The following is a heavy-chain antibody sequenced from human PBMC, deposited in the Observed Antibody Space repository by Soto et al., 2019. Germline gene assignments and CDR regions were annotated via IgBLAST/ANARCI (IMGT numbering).Heavy chain of an antibody. CDR2: IWYDGSNK. Sequence: QVQLVESGGGVVQPGRSLRLSCAASGFTFSSYGMHWVRQAPGKGPEWVAVIWYDGSNKYYADSVKGRFTISRDNSKNTLYLQMNSLRAEDTAVYYCARDPIAVAGTRYFDYWGQGTLVTVSS. CDR1: GFTFSSYG. V-gene: IGHV3-33*01. CDR3: ARDPIAVAGTRYFDY. J-gene: IGHJ4*02. D-gene: IGHD6-19*01.